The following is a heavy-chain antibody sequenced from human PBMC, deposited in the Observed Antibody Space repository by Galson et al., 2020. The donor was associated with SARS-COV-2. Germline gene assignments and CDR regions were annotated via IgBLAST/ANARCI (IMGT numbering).Heavy chain of an antibody. V-gene: IGHV4-39*07. Sequence: SQTLSLTSTVSGGSISSSSYYWGWIRQPPGKGLEWIRCIYYSASTYYNPFLQSRFTISVDTSKNQFSLKLSSVTAADTAVYYCARDRPRRGGVGWFPNDDTWGQGTLVTVSS. J-gene: IGHJ5*02. CDR2: IYYSAST. D-gene: IGHD6-19*01. CDR3: ARDRPRRGGVGWFPNDDT. CDR1: GGSISSSSYY.